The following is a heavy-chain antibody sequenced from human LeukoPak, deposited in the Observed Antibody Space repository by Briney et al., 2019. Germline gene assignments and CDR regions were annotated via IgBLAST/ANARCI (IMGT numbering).Heavy chain of an antibody. Sequence: GSLRLSCAASGFTFSSYGMHWVRQAPGKGLEWVAVISYDGSNKYYADSVKGRFTISRDNSKNTLYLQMNSLRAEDTAVYYCAKCYSSSWYGNLDYWGQGTLVTVSS. CDR3: AKCYSSSWYGNLDY. CDR1: GFTFSSYG. CDR2: ISYDGSNK. J-gene: IGHJ4*02. D-gene: IGHD6-13*01. V-gene: IGHV3-30*18.